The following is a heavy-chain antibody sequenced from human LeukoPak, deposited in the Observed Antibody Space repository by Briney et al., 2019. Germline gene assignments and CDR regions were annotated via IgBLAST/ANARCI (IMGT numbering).Heavy chain of an antibody. Sequence: KPSETLSLTCTVSGGSISSYYWSWIRQPPGKGLEWIGYIYYSGSTNYNPSLKSRVTISVDTSKNQFSLKLSSVTAADTAVYYCARGVETHDYWGQGTLVTVSS. D-gene: IGHD5-24*01. CDR1: GGSISSYY. J-gene: IGHJ4*02. V-gene: IGHV4-59*01. CDR2: IYYSGST. CDR3: ARGVETHDY.